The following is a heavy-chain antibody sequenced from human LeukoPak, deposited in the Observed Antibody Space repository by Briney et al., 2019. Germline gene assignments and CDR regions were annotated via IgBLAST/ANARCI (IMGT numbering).Heavy chain of an antibody. Sequence: SETLSLTCTVSGGSISSYYWGWIRQPPGKGLEWIGSIYYSGSSYYNPSLKSRVTISVDTSKNQFSLKLSSVTAADTAVYYCARQYVLLWFGELTRDDYFDDWGQETLVTVSS. CDR2: IYYSGSS. CDR3: ARQYVLLWFGELTRDDYFDD. J-gene: IGHJ4*02. D-gene: IGHD3-10*01. CDR1: GGSISSYY. V-gene: IGHV4-39*01.